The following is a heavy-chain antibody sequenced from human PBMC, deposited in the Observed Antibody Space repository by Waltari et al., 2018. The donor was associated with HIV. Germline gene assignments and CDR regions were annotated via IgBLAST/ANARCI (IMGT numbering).Heavy chain of an antibody. J-gene: IGHJ4*02. CDR1: GGSFSGYY. CDR2: INHSGST. Sequence: QVQLQQWGAGLLKPSETLSLTCAVYGGSFSGYYLSWIRQPPGKGLAWIGEINHSGSTNYNPSLKSRVTISVDTSKNQFSLKLSSVTAADTAVYYCARGVITMIVGVEEGYYFDYWGQGTLVTVSS. CDR3: ARGVITMIVGVEEGYYFDY. V-gene: IGHV4-34*01. D-gene: IGHD3-22*01.